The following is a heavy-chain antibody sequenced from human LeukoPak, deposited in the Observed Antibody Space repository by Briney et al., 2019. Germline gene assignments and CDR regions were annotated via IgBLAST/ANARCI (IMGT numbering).Heavy chain of an antibody. Sequence: SETLSLTCTVSGGSISSYYWSWSRQPPGKGLEWIAYISDIGSINYNPSLKSRVTISLDTSKNQFSLKLSSVTAADTAVYYCAGHHPRNTVDFWGQGTLVTVSS. V-gene: IGHV4-59*08. CDR1: GGSISSYY. J-gene: IGHJ4*02. D-gene: IGHD2-8*02. CDR3: AGHHPRNTVDF. CDR2: ISDIGSI.